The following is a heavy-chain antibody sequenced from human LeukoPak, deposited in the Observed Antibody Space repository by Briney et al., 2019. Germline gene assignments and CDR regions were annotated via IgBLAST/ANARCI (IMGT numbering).Heavy chain of an antibody. J-gene: IGHJ4*02. CDR1: GFTFSTYW. D-gene: IGHD2-15*01. V-gene: IGHV3-7*01. CDR2: IKQDGSET. CDR3: ARDGYCSGGSCLNLFY. Sequence: PGGSLRLSCAASGFTFSTYWMSWVRQAPGKGLEWVANIKQDGSETYYVDSVKGRFTISRDNAKNSLYLQMNSLRAEDTAVYYCARDGYCSGGSCLNLFYWGQGTLVTVSS.